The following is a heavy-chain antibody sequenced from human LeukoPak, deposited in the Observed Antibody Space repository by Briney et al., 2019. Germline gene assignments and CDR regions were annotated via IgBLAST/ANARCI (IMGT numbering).Heavy chain of an antibody. CDR1: GGSIRSSSYY. V-gene: IGHV4-39*01. CDR2: IYYSGST. J-gene: IGHJ4*02. CDR3: AGQVVAVAGTGYFDY. D-gene: IGHD6-19*01. Sequence: SETLSLTCTVSGGSIRSSSYYWGWIRQPPGKGLEWIGSIYYSGSTYYNASLKSRGTISVDTSKNQFSLKLNSVTAADTAVYFCAGQVVAVAGTGYFDYWGQGTLVTVSS.